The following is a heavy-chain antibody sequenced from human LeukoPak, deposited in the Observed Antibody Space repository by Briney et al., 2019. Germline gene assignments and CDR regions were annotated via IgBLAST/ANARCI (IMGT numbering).Heavy chain of an antibody. CDR3: AHRQEELVATHYYYMDV. V-gene: IGHV2-5*02. Sequence: ESGPTLVNPTQTLTLTCTFSGFSLSTSGVGVGWIRQPPGKALEWLALIYWDDDKRYSPSLKSRLTITKDTSKNQVVLTMTNMDPVDTATYYCAHRQEELVATHYYYMDVWGKGTTVTVSS. D-gene: IGHD5-12*01. CDR2: IYWDDDK. CDR1: GFSLSTSGVG. J-gene: IGHJ6*03.